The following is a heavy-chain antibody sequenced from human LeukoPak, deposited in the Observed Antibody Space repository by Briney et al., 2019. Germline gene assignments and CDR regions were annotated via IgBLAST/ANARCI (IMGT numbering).Heavy chain of an antibody. CDR1: GGSISRNY. CDR3: ARLRNWAWDFDS. V-gene: IGHV4-4*07. D-gene: IGHD7-27*01. Sequence: SETLSLTCTVSGGSISRNYWSWIRQPAGKGLEWIGHIYDSGTNYNPSLKSRASMSLDTSKNQFSLKMSSVTAADTAVYFCARLRNWAWDFDSWGQGTLVTVSS. CDR2: IYDSGT. J-gene: IGHJ4*02.